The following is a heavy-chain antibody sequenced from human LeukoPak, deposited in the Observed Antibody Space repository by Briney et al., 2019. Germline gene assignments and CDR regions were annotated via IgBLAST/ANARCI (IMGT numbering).Heavy chain of an antibody. CDR1: GGSISSSSHY. V-gene: IGHV4-39*07. D-gene: IGHD1-26*01. Sequence: SETLSLTCSVSGGSISSSSHYWDWIRQPPGEGLEWIGSIYYSGSTYYNPSLKSRVTISVDTSKNQFSLKLSSVTAADTAVYYCARSSWSYDGHFDYCGQGTLVTVSS. J-gene: IGHJ4*02. CDR3: ARSSWSYDGHFDY. CDR2: IYYSGST.